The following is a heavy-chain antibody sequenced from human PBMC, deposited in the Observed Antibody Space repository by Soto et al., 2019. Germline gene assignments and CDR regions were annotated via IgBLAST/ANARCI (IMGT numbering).Heavy chain of an antibody. D-gene: IGHD2-15*01. CDR2: IIPIFGTA. J-gene: IGHJ5*02. CDR3: ARDIPPEGCSGGSCYEGNWFDP. CDR1: GGTFSSYA. V-gene: IGHV1-69*13. Sequence: ASVKVSCKASGGTFSSYAISWVRQAPGQGLEWMGGIIPIFGTANYAQKFQGRVTITADESTSTAYMELSSLRSEDTAVYYCARDIPPEGCSGGSCYEGNWFDPWGQGTLVTVSS.